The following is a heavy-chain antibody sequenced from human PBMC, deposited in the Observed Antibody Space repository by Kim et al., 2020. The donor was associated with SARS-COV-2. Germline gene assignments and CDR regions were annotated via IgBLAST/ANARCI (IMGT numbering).Heavy chain of an antibody. D-gene: IGHD5-12*01. CDR3: ARGPLYSGYDLDY. V-gene: IGHV3-21*01. J-gene: IGHJ4*02. Sequence: YADSVKGRFTISRDNAKNSLYLQMNSRRAEDTAVYYCARGPLYSGYDLDYWGQGTLVTVSS.